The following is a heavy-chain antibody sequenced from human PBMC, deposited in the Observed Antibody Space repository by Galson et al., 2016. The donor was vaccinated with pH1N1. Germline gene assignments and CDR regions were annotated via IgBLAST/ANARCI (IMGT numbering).Heavy chain of an antibody. CDR3: AKGAGANYLVDD. V-gene: IGHV1-2*02. Sequence: SVKVSCKASGYTFTAHYIHWVRQARGQGLEWMGWVNTDNGGTKFAAKFQGRVTMSRDRATTTATMELGSLRSDDTAIYYCAKGAGANYLVDDWGQGTLVIVSS. J-gene: IGHJ4*02. D-gene: IGHD4/OR15-4a*01. CDR2: VNTDNGGT. CDR1: GYTFTAHY.